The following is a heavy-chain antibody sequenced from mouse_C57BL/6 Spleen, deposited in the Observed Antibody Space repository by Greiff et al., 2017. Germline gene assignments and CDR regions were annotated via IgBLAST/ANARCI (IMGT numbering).Heavy chain of an antibody. V-gene: IGHV5-16*01. D-gene: IGHD1-1*01. CDR1: GFTFSDYY. CDR3: ARDRDYYCSSPFDY. Sequence: EVHLVESEGGLVQPGSSMKLSCTASGFTFSDYYMAWVRQVPEKGLEWVAHINYDGSSTYCLDPLKSRFIISRDNAKNILYLQMCSLKSEDTATYYYARDRDYYCSSPFDYWGQGTTLTVSS. CDR2: INYDGSST. J-gene: IGHJ2*01.